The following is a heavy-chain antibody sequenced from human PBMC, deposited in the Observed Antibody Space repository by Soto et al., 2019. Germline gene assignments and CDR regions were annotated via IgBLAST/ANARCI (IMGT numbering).Heavy chain of an antibody. J-gene: IGHJ4*02. V-gene: IGHV3-9*01. CDR2: ISWNSGSI. CDR3: AKDTSLSYDYGDYGFDY. CDR1: GFSFDDYA. D-gene: IGHD4-17*01. Sequence: EVQLVESGGGLVQPGRSLRLSCAASGFSFDDYAMHWVRQAPGKGLEWVSGISWNSGSIGYADSVKGRFTISRDNAKNSLYLQMNSLRAEDTALYYCAKDTSLSYDYGDYGFDYRGQGTLVTVSS.